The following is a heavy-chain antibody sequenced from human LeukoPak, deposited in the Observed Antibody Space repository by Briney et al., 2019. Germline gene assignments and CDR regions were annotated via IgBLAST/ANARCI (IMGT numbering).Heavy chain of an antibody. Sequence: VASVKVSCTASGYTFTSYGISWVRQAPGQGLEWMGWISAYNGNTNYAQKLQGRATMTTDTSTSTAYMELRSLRSDDTAVYYCARDRHDILTGYLLYYYYGMDVWGQGTTVTVSS. CDR2: ISAYNGNT. J-gene: IGHJ6*02. CDR3: ARDRHDILTGYLLYYYYGMDV. V-gene: IGHV1-18*01. D-gene: IGHD3-9*01. CDR1: GYTFTSYG.